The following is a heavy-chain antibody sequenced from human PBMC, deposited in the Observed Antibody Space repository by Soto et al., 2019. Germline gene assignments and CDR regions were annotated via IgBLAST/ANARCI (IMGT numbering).Heavy chain of an antibody. CDR2: IIPIFGTA. CDR1: GGTFSSYA. D-gene: IGHD2-2*01. V-gene: IGHV1-69*13. CDR3: ARSFRDRYCSSTSCYHWFDP. J-gene: IGHJ5*02. Sequence: SLKVSCKASGGTFSSYAISWVRQATGQGLEWMGGIIPIFGTANYAQKFQGRVTITADESTSTAYMELSSLRSEDTAVYYCARSFRDRYCSSTSCYHWFDPWGQGTLVTVSS.